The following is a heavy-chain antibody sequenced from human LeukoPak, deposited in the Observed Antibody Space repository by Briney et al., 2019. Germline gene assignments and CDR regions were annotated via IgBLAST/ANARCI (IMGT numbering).Heavy chain of an antibody. CDR3: ARDPDYYGMDV. V-gene: IGHV3-66*02. CDR2: IYSGGST. Sequence: GGSLRLSCAASGLTVSSNYMSWVRQAPGKGLEWVSVIYSGGSTYYADSVKGRFTISRDNSKNTLYLQMNSLRAEDTAVYYCARDPDYYGMDVWGQGTTVTVSS. CDR1: GLTVSSNY. J-gene: IGHJ6*02.